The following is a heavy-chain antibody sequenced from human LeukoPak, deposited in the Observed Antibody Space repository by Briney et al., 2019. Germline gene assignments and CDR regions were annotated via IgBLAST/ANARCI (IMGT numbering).Heavy chain of an antibody. Sequence: GGSLRLSCAASGFTFSSYAMHWVRQVPGKGLEWVAVISYDGSNKYYADSVKGRFTISRDNSKNTLYLQMNSLRAEDTAVYYCARARVVVAATLGWFDPWGQGTLVTVSS. D-gene: IGHD2-15*01. V-gene: IGHV3-30-3*01. J-gene: IGHJ5*02. CDR2: ISYDGSNK. CDR3: ARARVVVAATLGWFDP. CDR1: GFTFSSYA.